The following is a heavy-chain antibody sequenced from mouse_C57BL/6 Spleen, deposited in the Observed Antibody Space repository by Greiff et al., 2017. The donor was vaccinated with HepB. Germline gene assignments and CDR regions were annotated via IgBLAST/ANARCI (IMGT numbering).Heavy chain of an antibody. CDR3: ARSRELIYWYFDV. CDR1: GYTFTDYY. Sequence: QVQLQQSGAELVRPGASVKLSCKASGYTFTDYYINWVKQRPGQGLEWIARIYPGSGNTYYNEKFKGKATLTAEKSSSTAYMQLSSLTSEDSAVYFCARSRELIYWYFDVWGTGTTVTVSS. D-gene: IGHD4-1*01. CDR2: IYPGSGNT. J-gene: IGHJ1*03. V-gene: IGHV1-76*01.